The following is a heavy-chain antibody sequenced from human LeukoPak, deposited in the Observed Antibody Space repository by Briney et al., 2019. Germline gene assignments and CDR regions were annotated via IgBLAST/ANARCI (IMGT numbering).Heavy chain of an antibody. J-gene: IGHJ4*02. CDR1: GGSISSNGYY. CDR2: IYYSGGT. V-gene: IGHV4-39*07. CDR3: ARGASGYYGSGSYTFDY. D-gene: IGHD3-10*01. Sequence: SETLSLTCTVSGGSISSNGYYWAWFRQPPGKGLEWIGSIYYSGGTYYNPSLKSRVTISIDTSKNQFSLKLRSVTAADTAVYYCARGASGYYGSGSYTFDYWGQGTLVTVSS.